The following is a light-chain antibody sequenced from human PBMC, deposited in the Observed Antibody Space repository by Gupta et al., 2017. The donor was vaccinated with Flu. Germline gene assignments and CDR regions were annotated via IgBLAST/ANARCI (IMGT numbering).Light chain of an antibody. J-gene: IGKJ1*01. CDR1: QSLLYTSNNKNY. CDR3: QQYYIAPVE. V-gene: IGKV4-1*01. Sequence: DIVMTQSPDSLAVSLGERATINCRSSQSLLYTSNNKNYLAWYQLKPGQPPKLLIRWASTRESGVTDRFSGSGSGTDFTLTISSLQAEDVAVYYCQQYYIAPVEFGQGTKVEIK. CDR2: WAS.